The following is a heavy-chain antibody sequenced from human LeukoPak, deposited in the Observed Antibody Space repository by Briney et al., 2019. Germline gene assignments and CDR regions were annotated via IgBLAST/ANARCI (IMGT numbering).Heavy chain of an antibody. J-gene: IGHJ6*02. CDR2: IYPGDSDT. Sequence: GESLKISCKGSGYSFTSYWIGWVRQMPGKGLEWIGIIYPGDSDTRYSPSFQGQVTISADKSISTAYLQWSSLKASDTAMYYCARLRYCSSTSCYYYYGMDVWGQGTTLTVSS. D-gene: IGHD2-2*01. V-gene: IGHV5-51*01. CDR1: GYSFTSYW. CDR3: ARLRYCSSTSCYYYYGMDV.